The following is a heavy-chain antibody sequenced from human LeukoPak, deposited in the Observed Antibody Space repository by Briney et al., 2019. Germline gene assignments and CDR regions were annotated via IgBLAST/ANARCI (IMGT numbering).Heavy chain of an antibody. J-gene: IGHJ4*02. Sequence: SGTLSLTCTVSGGSISSSSYYRGWIRQPPGKGLEWIGSIYYSGSTYYNPSLKSRVTISVDTSKNQFSLKLSSVTAADTAVYYCARLVVPAAMSPKGLYYFDYWGQGTLVTVSS. D-gene: IGHD2-2*01. CDR2: IYYSGST. CDR1: GGSISSSSYY. CDR3: ARLVVPAAMSPKGLYYFDY. V-gene: IGHV4-39*01.